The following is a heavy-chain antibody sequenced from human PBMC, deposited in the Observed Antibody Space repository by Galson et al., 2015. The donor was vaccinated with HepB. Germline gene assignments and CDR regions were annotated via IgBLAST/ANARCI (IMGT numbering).Heavy chain of an antibody. Sequence: SLRLSCAASGFTFSSYEMNWVRQAPGKGLEWVSYISSSGSTIYYADSVKGRFTISRDNAKNSLYLQMNSLRAEDTAVYYCAREGVVIGFRAFDIWGQGTMVTVSS. CDR1: GFTFSSYE. V-gene: IGHV3-48*03. CDR2: ISSSGSTI. CDR3: AREGVVIGFRAFDI. J-gene: IGHJ3*02. D-gene: IGHD3-3*01.